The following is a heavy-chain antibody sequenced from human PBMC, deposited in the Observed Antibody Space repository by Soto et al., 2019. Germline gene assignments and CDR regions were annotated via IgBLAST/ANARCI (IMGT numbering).Heavy chain of an antibody. V-gene: IGHV3-48*02. J-gene: IGHJ4*02. CDR2: ISSSSSAI. CDR1: GFTFSTYA. CDR3: ASDRSLGSNWYYYLES. Sequence: PGGSLRLSCAASGFTFSTYAMNWVRQFPGRGLEWVSYISSSSSAIDYADSVKGRFTVSRGNAKNSLYLQMNSLRDEDTAVYYCASDRSLGSNWYYYLESWGQGTLVTVSS. D-gene: IGHD3-16*01.